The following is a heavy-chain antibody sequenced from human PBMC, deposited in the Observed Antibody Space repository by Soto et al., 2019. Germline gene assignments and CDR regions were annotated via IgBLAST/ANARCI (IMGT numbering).Heavy chain of an antibody. V-gene: IGHV3-23*01. CDR1: GFPFSSYA. J-gene: IGHJ4*02. CDR2: ISGSGGST. Sequence: EVQLLESGGGLVQPGGSLRLSCAASGFPFSSYAMSWVRQAPGKGLEWVSAISGSGGSTYYADSVKGRFTISRDNSKNTLYLQMNSLRAEDTAVYYCAKSGEGYGSGGSCYRGFDYWGQGTLVTVSS. CDR3: AKSGEGYGSGGSCYRGFDY. D-gene: IGHD2-15*01.